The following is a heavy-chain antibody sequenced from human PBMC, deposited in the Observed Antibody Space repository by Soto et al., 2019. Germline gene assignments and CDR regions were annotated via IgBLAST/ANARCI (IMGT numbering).Heavy chain of an antibody. CDR1: GGSISSFNYY. CDR3: AGDSGGNYYGIDV. J-gene: IGHJ6*02. Sequence: QLQLQDSGPGLVKPSETLSLSCTVSGGSISSFNYYWGWIRQPPGKGREWIGSMSQSGSTYYNPALKSRVTISIDTSKNQFSLTLNSVTAADTAVYYCAGDSGGNYYGIDVWGQGTTVIVSS. D-gene: IGHD3-16*01. V-gene: IGHV4-39*01. CDR2: MSQSGST.